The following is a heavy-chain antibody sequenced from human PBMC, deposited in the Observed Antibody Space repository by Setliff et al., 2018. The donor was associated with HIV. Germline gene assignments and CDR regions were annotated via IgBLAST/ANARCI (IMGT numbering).Heavy chain of an antibody. CDR2: ISSSGTTI. CDR3: TTPRISGSSGWYFDY. J-gene: IGHJ4*01. D-gene: IGHD3-10*01. CDR1: GFTFSDYY. Sequence: KPGGSLRLSCTASGFTFSDYYMSWIRQSPGKGLEWISYISSSGTTIYYADSVKGRFTISRDNAKNSLDLQMNSLRAEDTAVYYCTTPRISGSSGWYFDYWGHGTLVTVSS. V-gene: IGHV3-11*01.